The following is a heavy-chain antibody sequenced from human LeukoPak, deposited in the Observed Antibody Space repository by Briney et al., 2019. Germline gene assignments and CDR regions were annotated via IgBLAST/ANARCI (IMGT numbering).Heavy chain of an antibody. Sequence: SETLSLTCAVYGGSFSGYYWSWIRQPPGEGLEWIGEINHSGSTNYNPSLKSRVTISVDTSKNQFSLKLSSVTAADTAVYYCARGPRIAARRGFDYWGQGTRVTVSS. J-gene: IGHJ4*02. CDR1: GGSFSGYY. CDR3: ARGPRIAARRGFDY. V-gene: IGHV4-34*01. D-gene: IGHD6-6*01. CDR2: INHSGST.